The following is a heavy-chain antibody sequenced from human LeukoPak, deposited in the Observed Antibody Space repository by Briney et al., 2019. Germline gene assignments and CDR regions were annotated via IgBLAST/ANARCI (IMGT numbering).Heavy chain of an antibody. J-gene: IGHJ4*02. CDR3: ARWCSSTSCYKNNFDY. V-gene: IGHV1-8*01. D-gene: IGHD2-2*02. CDR1: GYTFTSYD. Sequence: GASVKVSCKASGYTFTSYDINWVRQATGQGLEWMGWMNPNSGNTGYAQKFQGRVTMTRNTSITTVYMELSSLRSEDTAVYYCARWCSSTSCYKNNFDYWGQGTLVTVSS. CDR2: MNPNSGNT.